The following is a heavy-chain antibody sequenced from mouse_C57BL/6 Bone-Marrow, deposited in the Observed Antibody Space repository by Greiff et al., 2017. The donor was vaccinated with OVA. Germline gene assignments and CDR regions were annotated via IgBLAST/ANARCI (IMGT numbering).Heavy chain of an antibody. V-gene: IGHV1-62-2*01. Sequence: QVHVKQSGAELVKPGASVKLSCKASGYTFTEYTIHWVKQRSGQGLEWIGWFYPGSGSIKYNEKFKDKATLTADKSSSTVYMELSRLTSEDSAVYFCARHEGPYYYGSSTWFAYWGQGTLVTVSA. CDR2: FYPGSGSI. J-gene: IGHJ3*01. CDR3: ARHEGPYYYGSSTWFAY. D-gene: IGHD1-1*01. CDR1: GYTFTEYT.